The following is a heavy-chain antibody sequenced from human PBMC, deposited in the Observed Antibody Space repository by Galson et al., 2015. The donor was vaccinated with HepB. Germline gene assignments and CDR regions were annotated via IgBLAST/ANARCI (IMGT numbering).Heavy chain of an antibody. CDR2: IDPSDSYT. CDR1: GYSFTSYW. CDR3: ASSGIAAAGKANYDGMDV. J-gene: IGHJ6*02. D-gene: IGHD6-13*01. V-gene: IGHV5-10-1*01. Sequence: QSGAEVTKPGESLRISCKGSGYSFTSYWISWVRQMPGKGLEWMGRIDPSDSYTNYSPSFQGHVTISADKSISTAYLQWSSLKASDTAMYYCASSGIAAAGKANYDGMDVWGQGTTVTVSS.